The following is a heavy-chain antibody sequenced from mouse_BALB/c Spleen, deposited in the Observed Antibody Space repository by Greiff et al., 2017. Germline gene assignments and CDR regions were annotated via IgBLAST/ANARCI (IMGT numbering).Heavy chain of an antibody. CDR3: TRSVGSSYGGY. Sequence: QVQLQQSGAELVKPGASVTLSCKASGYTFTSYYMYWVKQRPGQGLEWIGELNPSNGGTNFNEKFKSKATLTVDKSSSTAYMQLSSLTSEDSAVYYCTRSVGSSYGGYWGQGTTLTVSA. CDR1: GYTFTSYY. V-gene: IGHV1S81*02. D-gene: IGHD1-1*01. J-gene: IGHJ2*01. CDR2: LNPSNGGT.